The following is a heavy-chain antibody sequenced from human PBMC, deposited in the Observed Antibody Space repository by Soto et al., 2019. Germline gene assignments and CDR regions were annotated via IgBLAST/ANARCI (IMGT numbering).Heavy chain of an antibody. CDR2: IYHSGST. D-gene: IGHD6-6*01. Sequence: PSETLSLTCAVSGYSISTDSYWGWIRQPPGKGLECIGSIYHSGSTYYKSSLKSRVTISRDTSKNLFSLKLSSVTAADTAVYYCAREARTLDWYLDLWGRGTLVTVSS. CDR1: GYSISTDSY. V-gene: IGHV4-38-2*01. CDR3: AREARTLDWYLDL. J-gene: IGHJ2*01.